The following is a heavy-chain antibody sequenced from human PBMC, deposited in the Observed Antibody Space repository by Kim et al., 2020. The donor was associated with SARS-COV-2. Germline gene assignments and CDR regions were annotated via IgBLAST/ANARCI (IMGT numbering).Heavy chain of an antibody. J-gene: IGHJ3*01. CDR2: FYHSGST. V-gene: IGHV4-38-2*01. Sequence: SETLSLTCAVSGYSISRGHYWGWLRQSPGKGLEWIATFYHSGSTYYNPSLESRVTISLDKSKNQFFLRQTSVTAADTAVYYCARAPEGTFDSSGFYWRGDAFDVWGQGTMVTVSS. D-gene: IGHD3-22*01. CDR1: GYSISRGHY. CDR3: ARAPEGTFDSSGFYWRGDAFDV.